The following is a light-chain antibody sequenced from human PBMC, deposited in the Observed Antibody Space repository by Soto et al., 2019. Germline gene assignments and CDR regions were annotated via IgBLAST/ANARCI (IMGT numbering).Light chain of an antibody. Sequence: DIQMTQSPSTLSASVGDRVTITCRASQSISSWLAWYQQKPGKAPKLLIYDASSLESGVPSRFSGSGSGTEFTLTISSLQPDDFARYYCQQYNSYPEPFGQGNKLEIK. V-gene: IGKV1-5*01. CDR3: QQYNSYPEP. CDR2: DAS. J-gene: IGKJ2*01. CDR1: QSISSW.